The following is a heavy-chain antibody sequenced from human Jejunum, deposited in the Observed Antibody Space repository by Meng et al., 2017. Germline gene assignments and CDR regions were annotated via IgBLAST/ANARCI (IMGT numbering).Heavy chain of an antibody. J-gene: IGHJ5*02. CDR2: LYSGGVP. CDR3: ARGGYYYQNGGPDH. CDR1: GFTVSSTQ. Sequence: EVELVACGGALVQPGGSLRLSCTASGFTVSSTQMTWVRQAQGRGLEWVSVLYSGGVPYYSASVEGRFRVSRDNSKNTVYLQMNSLRPEDSAVYFCARGGYYYQNGGPDHWGQGTLVTVSS. V-gene: IGHV3-66*01. D-gene: IGHD3-10*01.